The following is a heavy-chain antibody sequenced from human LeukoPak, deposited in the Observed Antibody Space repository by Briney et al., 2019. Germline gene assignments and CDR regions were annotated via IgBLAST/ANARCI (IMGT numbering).Heavy chain of an antibody. J-gene: IGHJ3*02. CDR1: GFTFSSYG. CDR2: ISYDGSNK. D-gene: IGHD2-15*01. CDR3: ARTKDRVAFDI. V-gene: IGHV3-30*03. Sequence: PGGSLRLSCAASGFTFSSYGMHWVRQAPGKGLEWVAVISYDGSNKYYADSVKGRFTISRDNSKNTLYLQMNSLRAEDTAVYYCARTKDRVAFDIWGQGTTVTVSS.